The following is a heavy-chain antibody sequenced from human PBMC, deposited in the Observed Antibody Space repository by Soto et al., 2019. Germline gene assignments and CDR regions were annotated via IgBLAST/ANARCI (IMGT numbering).Heavy chain of an antibody. CDR2: ISRSGDRT. D-gene: IGHD2-15*01. J-gene: IGHJ4*02. V-gene: IGHV3-64*02. Sequence: EVQLVESGEGLVQPGGSRRLSGEASGFTFGSYNIHWIRQAPGKGLEFVSAISRSGDRTYYADSVKGRFTITRDNSKNTVWLQMGSLRAEDMAVYYCARARCSSGQCYYFDYWGRGALVSVSS. CDR3: ARARCSSGQCYYFDY. CDR1: GFTFGSYN.